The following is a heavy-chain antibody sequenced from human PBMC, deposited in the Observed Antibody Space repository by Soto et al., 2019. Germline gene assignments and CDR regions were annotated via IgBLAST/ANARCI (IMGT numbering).Heavy chain of an antibody. D-gene: IGHD4-17*01. V-gene: IGHV5-51*01. CDR1: GCTFTIYW. J-gene: IGHJ4*02. Sequence: GECMKISCQVSGCTFTIYWIGWVRQMPGKGLEWMGIIYPSDSDTRYSPSFQGQVTISADQSINTAYLQWDSLKASDTAIYYCARPANTVADHFDLWGPGTPVTVSS. CDR3: ARPANTVADHFDL. CDR2: IYPSDSDT.